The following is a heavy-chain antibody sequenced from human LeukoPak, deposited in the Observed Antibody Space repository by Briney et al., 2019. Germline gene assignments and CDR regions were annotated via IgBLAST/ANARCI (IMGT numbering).Heavy chain of an antibody. Sequence: EASVKVSCEASGYTFTGYYMHWVRQAPGQGLEWMRWINPNSGGTNYAQRFQGRVTMTRDTSISTAYMELSRLRSDDTAVYYCARVGPHYYYYMDVWGKGTTVTVSS. D-gene: IGHD3-16*01. J-gene: IGHJ6*03. CDR2: INPNSGGT. CDR1: GYTFTGYY. CDR3: ARVGPHYYYYMDV. V-gene: IGHV1-2*02.